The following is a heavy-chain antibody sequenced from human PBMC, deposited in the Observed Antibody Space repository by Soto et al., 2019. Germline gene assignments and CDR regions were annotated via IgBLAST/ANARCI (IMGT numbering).Heavy chain of an antibody. CDR2: ILYSGST. CDR3: ARLGSRGWYQGSDFDY. J-gene: IGHJ4*02. D-gene: IGHD6-19*01. CDR1: GGSITRNNHY. V-gene: IGHV4-39*01. Sequence: QLQLQESGPGLVKPSETLSLTCIVSGGSITRNNHYWGWIRQSPGKGLERIGSILYSGSTNYNPSHKSRVTLSVETAKNQYSPEMRSVTAADTALDYGARLGSRGWYQGSDFDYWVQGTLVTVS.